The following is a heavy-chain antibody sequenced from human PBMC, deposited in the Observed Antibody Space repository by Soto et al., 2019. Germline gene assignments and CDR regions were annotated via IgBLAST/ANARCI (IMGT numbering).Heavy chain of an antibody. J-gene: IGHJ6*02. V-gene: IGHV1-3*01. Sequence: RASVKVSCKASGYTFTSYAMHWVRQAPGQRLEWMGWINAGNGNTKYSQKFQGRVTITRDTSASTAYMELSSLRSEDTAVYYCARPGYGDYGMDVWGQGTTVTVSS. CDR1: GYTFTSYA. CDR3: ARPGYGDYGMDV. CDR2: INAGNGNT. D-gene: IGHD5-12*01.